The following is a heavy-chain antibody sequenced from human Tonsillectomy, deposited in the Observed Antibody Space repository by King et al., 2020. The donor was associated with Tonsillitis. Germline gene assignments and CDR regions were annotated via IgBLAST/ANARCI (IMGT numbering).Heavy chain of an antibody. J-gene: IGHJ4*02. CDR3: ARIVYGDPAPRIFDY. Sequence: VTLKESGPVLVKPTETLTLTCTVSGFSLSNARMGVSWIRQPPGKALEWLAHIFSNDEKSYSTSLKSRLTISKDTSKSQVVLTMTNMDPVDTAIYYCARIVYGDPAPRIFDYWGQGTLVTVSS. CDR2: IFSNDEK. CDR1: GFSLSNARMG. D-gene: IGHD4-17*01. V-gene: IGHV2-26*01.